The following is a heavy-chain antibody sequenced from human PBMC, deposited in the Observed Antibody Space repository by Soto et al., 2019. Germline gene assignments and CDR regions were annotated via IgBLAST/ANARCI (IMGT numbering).Heavy chain of an antibody. V-gene: IGHV3-33*01. CDR2: IWHDGSNK. Sequence: GGSLRLSCAASGFTFSSYAMHWVRQAPGKGLEWVAVIWHDGSNKYYADSVKGRFTISRDNSKNTLYLQMNSLRAEDTAVYYCARVGIAAAGSWNWFDPWGQGTTVTVSS. CDR3: ARVGIAAAGSWNWFDP. D-gene: IGHD6-13*01. CDR1: GFTFSSYA. J-gene: IGHJ5*01.